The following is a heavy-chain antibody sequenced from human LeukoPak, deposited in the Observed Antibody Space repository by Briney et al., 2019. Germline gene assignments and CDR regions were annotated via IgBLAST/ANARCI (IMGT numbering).Heavy chain of an antibody. CDR3: AKGDYYGSGSYYPLLDYYYYGMDV. J-gene: IGHJ6*02. D-gene: IGHD3-10*01. Sequence: PGGSLRLSCAASGFTFSSYSMNWVRQAPGKGLEWVSVISGSGGSTHYADSVKGRFTISRDNSKNTLYLQMNSLRAEDTAVYYCAKGDYYGSGSYYPLLDYYYYGMDVWGQGTTVTVSS. CDR1: GFTFSSYS. CDR2: ISGSGGST. V-gene: IGHV3-23*01.